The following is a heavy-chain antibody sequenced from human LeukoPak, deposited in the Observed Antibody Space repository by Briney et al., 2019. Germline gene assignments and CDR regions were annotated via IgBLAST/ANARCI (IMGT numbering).Heavy chain of an antibody. CDR2: IYYSGTT. CDR1: GGSVSSGSYY. J-gene: IGHJ4*02. Sequence: SETLSLTCTVSGGSVSSGSYYWSWIRQPPGEGLEWIGYIYYSGTTNYNPSLKSRVTISVDTSKNQFSLKLSSVTAADPAVYYCARGKHGIYYFDYWGQGTLVTVSS. D-gene: IGHD1-26*01. CDR3: ARGKHGIYYFDY. V-gene: IGHV4-61*01.